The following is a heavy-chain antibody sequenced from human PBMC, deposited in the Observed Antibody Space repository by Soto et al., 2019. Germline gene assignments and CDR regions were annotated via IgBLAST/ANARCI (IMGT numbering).Heavy chain of an antibody. CDR1: GGSFSGYY. J-gene: IGHJ4*02. Sequence: QVQLQQWGAGLLKPSETLSLTCAVYGGSFSGYYWSWIRQPPGKGLEWIGEINHSGSTNYSPSLKSRVTISVDTSKNQFSLKLSSVTAADTAVYYCARGLGSGTRAYWGQGTLVTVSS. V-gene: IGHV4-34*01. CDR3: ARGLGSGTRAY. CDR2: INHSGST. D-gene: IGHD1-1*01.